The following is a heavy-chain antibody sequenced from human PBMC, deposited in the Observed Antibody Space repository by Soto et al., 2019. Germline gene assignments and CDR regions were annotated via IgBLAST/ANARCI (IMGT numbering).Heavy chain of an antibody. D-gene: IGHD3-10*01. V-gene: IGHV3-49*05. CDR2: IRSKAYGGTT. CDR3: TRGYSSVLLWFGELSPGVYGMDV. CDR1: GFTFGDYA. J-gene: IGHJ6*02. Sequence: EVQLVESGGGLVKPGRSLRLSCTASGFTFGDYAMSWFRQAPGKGLEWVGFIRSKAYGGTTEYAASVKGRFTISRDDSKSIAYLQMNSLKTEDTAVYYCTRGYSSVLLWFGELSPGVYGMDVWGQGTTVTVSS.